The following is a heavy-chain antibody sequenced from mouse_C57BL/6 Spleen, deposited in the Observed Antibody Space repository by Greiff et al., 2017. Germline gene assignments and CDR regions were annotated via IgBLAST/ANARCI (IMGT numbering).Heavy chain of an antibody. V-gene: IGHV1-81*01. CDR1: GYTFTSYG. CDR2: IYPRSGNT. D-gene: IGHD2-3*01. CDR3: ARFVGYSYFDY. Sequence: QVQLQQSGAELARPGASVKLSCKASGYTFTSYGISWVKQRPGQGLEWIGEIYPRSGNTYYNEKFKGKATLTADKSSSTAYMKLRSLTSEDSAVYFCARFVGYSYFDYWGKGTTLTVSS. J-gene: IGHJ2*01.